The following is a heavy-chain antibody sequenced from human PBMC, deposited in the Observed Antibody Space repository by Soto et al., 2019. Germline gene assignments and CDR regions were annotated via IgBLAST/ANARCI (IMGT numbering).Heavy chain of an antibody. CDR2: IIPIFGTA. V-gene: IGHV1-69*01. Sequence: QVQLVQSGAEVKKPGSSVKVSCKASGGTFSSYAISWVRQAPGQGLEWMGGIIPIFGTANYAQKFQGRVTITADESTSTAYIELSSLRSEDTAVYYCARLPSAYYDSRESWFDSWGQGTLVTVSS. J-gene: IGHJ5*01. CDR3: ARLPSAYYDSRESWFDS. CDR1: GGTFSSYA. D-gene: IGHD3-22*01.